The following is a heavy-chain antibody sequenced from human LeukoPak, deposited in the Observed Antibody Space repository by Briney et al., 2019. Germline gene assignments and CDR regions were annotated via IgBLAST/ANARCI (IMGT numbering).Heavy chain of an antibody. Sequence: GESLRLSCAASGFTFSSNGIHWVRQAPGKGLEWVAVIWYDGSNKYYADSVKGRFTISRDNSKNTLYLQMDSLRAEDTALYYCVRDYGDYFDYWGQGTPVTVSS. V-gene: IGHV3-33*01. J-gene: IGHJ4*02. CDR3: VRDYGDYFDY. D-gene: IGHD4-17*01. CDR1: GFTFSSNG. CDR2: IWYDGSNK.